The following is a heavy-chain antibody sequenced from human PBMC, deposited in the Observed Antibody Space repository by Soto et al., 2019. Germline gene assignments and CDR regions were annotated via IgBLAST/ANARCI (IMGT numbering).Heavy chain of an antibody. CDR2: IIPIFVTA. V-gene: IGHV1-69*13. CDR1: GGTFSSYA. CDR3: ARETIVDDDFDI. D-gene: IGHD3-22*01. J-gene: IGHJ3*02. Sequence: ASLKFSCKASGGTFSSYAISWVRQAPGQGLEWMGGIIPIFVTANYAQKFQGRVTITADESTSTAYMELSSLRSEDTAVYYCARETIVDDDFDIWGQGTMVTGS.